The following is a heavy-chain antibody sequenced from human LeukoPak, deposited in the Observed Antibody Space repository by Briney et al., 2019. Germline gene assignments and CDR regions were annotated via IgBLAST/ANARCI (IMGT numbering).Heavy chain of an antibody. D-gene: IGHD3-10*01. Sequence: GGSLRLSCAASGFTFSTYIMNWVRQAPGKGLEWASYISSSSSNTIYYADSVKGRFTISRDNAKNSLYLQMNSLRAEDTAVYYCARDWAVWFGDSDYYWGQGTLVTVSS. V-gene: IGHV3-48*04. CDR1: GFTFSTYI. CDR2: ISSSSSNTI. J-gene: IGHJ4*02. CDR3: ARDWAVWFGDSDYY.